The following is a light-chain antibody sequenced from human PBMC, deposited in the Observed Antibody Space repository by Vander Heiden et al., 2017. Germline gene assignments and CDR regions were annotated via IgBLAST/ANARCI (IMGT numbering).Light chain of an antibody. CDR2: QNS. CDR3: QAWDSSTVV. Sequence: YELTHPPSVSVSPAQTASITRWGDKLGDKYASWYQQKPGQSPALVIQQNSKRPSGIPERFSGSNSGNTATLTISGTRALDEADYYCQAWDSSTVVFGGGTKLTVL. J-gene: IGLJ2*01. V-gene: IGLV3-1*01. CDR1: KLGDKY.